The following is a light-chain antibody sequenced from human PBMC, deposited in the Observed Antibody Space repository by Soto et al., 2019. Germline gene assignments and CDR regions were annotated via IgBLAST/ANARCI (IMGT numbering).Light chain of an antibody. CDR2: KAS. CDR3: QHYNSYSEA. V-gene: IGKV1-5*03. CDR1: QTISSW. Sequence: DIQMTQSPSTLSGSVGGRLTITCRASQTISSWLAWYQQKPGKAPKLLIYKASTLKSGVPSRFSGSGSGTEFTLTISSLQPDDFATYYCQHYNSYSEAFGQGTKVDIK. J-gene: IGKJ1*01.